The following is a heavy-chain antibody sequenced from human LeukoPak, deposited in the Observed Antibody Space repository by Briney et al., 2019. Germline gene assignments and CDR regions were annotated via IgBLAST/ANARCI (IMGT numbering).Heavy chain of an antibody. V-gene: IGHV1-69*13. J-gene: IGHJ6*02. CDR3: ARDRCSGGSCYYNYYYYYGMDV. D-gene: IGHD2-15*01. CDR1: GGTFSSYA. Sequence: EASVKVSCKASGGTFSSYAISWVRQAPGQGLEWMGGIIPIFGTANYAQKFQGRVTITADESTSTAYMELRSLRSDDTAVYYCARDRCSGGSCYYNYYYYYGMDVWGQGTTVTVSS. CDR2: IIPIFGTA.